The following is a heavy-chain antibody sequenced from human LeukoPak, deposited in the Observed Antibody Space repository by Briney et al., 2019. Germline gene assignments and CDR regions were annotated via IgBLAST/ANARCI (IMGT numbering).Heavy chain of an antibody. Sequence: GASVKVSCKASGYTFTSYGISWVRQAPGQGLEWMGRISAYNGNTNYAQKLQGRVTMTTDTSTSTAYMELRSLRSDDTAVYYCARDLLLWFGELPTFGYWGQGTLVTVSS. V-gene: IGHV1-18*04. J-gene: IGHJ4*02. CDR1: GYTFTSYG. D-gene: IGHD3-10*01. CDR2: ISAYNGNT. CDR3: ARDLLLWFGELPTFGY.